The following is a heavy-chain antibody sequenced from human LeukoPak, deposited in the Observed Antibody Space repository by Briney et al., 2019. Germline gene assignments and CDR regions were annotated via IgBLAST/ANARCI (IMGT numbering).Heavy chain of an antibody. CDR2: INHSGST. CDR1: GGSFSGYN. Sequence: PSETLSLTCAVYGGSFSGYNWSWIRQPPGKGLEWIGEINHSGSTNYNPSLKSRVTISVDTSKNHFSLTLSSVTAADTAVYYCARSDGYGLVGIWGQGTMVTVSS. CDR3: ARSDGYGLVGI. J-gene: IGHJ3*02. V-gene: IGHV4-34*01. D-gene: IGHD3-10*01.